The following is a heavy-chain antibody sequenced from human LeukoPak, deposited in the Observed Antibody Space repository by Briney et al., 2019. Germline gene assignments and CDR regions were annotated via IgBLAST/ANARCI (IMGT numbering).Heavy chain of an antibody. CDR3: SRESGAFSPFGY. CDR2: ISLSGVT. CDR1: GGSISSTNW. D-gene: IGHD1-26*01. V-gene: IGHV4-4*02. Sequence: GTLSLTCGVSGGSISSTNWWSWVRQPPGQGLEWIGEISLSGVTNYNPSLKSRVTMSLDRSKNHLSLTLTSVTDADTAVYYCSRESGAFSPFGYWGQGTLVTVSS. J-gene: IGHJ4*02.